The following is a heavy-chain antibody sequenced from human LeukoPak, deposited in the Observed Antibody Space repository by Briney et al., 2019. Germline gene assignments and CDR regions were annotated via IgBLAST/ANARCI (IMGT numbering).Heavy chain of an antibody. CDR3: ARRGNNWDDAFDV. Sequence: PGGSLRLSCAASGFTFSGYIINWVRQAQGKGLEWVSSITSSSSYISYAESVKGRFTISRDNAKNSLYLQMNSLRAEDTAVYYCARRGNNWDDAFDVWGQGTMVTVSS. CDR1: GFTFSGYI. V-gene: IGHV3-21*01. J-gene: IGHJ3*01. D-gene: IGHD1-20*01. CDR2: ITSSSSYI.